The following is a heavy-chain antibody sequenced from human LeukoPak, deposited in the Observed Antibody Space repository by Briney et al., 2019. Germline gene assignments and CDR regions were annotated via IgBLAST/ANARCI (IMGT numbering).Heavy chain of an antibody. V-gene: IGHV4-59*01. Sequence: SETLSLTCTVSGGSISSYYWSWIRQPPGKGLEWIGYIYYSGSTNYNPSLKSRVTISVDTSKNQFSLKLSSVTAADTAVYYCASRYCSSTSCYLGWFDPWGQGTLVTVSS. CDR1: GGSISSYY. CDR2: IYYSGST. D-gene: IGHD2-2*01. CDR3: ASRYCSSTSCYLGWFDP. J-gene: IGHJ5*02.